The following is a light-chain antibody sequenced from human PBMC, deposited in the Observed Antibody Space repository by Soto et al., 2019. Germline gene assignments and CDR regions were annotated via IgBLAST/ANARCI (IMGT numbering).Light chain of an antibody. J-gene: IGKJ1*01. V-gene: IGKV3-20*01. CDR2: GAS. Sequence: PGERATLSCRASQSVSSSYLAWYQQKPGQAPRLLIYGASSRATGIPDRFSGSGSETDFTLTISRLEPEDFAVYYCQQYSNSRTFGQGTKVDIK. CDR1: QSVSSSY. CDR3: QQYSNSRT.